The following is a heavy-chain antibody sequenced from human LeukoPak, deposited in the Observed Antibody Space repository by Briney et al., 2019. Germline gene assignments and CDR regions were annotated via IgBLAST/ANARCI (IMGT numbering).Heavy chain of an antibody. J-gene: IGHJ5*02. Sequence: GGSLRLSCAASGFTVSSNYMSWVRQAPGKGLEWDSVIYTGGRTYYADSVKGRFTNSRDNAKNTLYLQMNRLRAEDTGVYYCARQRDHDFWSGCHPWGQGTLVTVS. D-gene: IGHD3-3*01. CDR1: GFTVSSNY. CDR3: ARQRDHDFWSGCHP. CDR2: IYTGGRT. V-gene: IGHV3-66*02.